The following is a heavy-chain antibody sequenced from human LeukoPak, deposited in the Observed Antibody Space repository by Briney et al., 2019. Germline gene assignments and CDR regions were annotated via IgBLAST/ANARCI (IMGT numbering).Heavy chain of an antibody. CDR2: MNPNSGNT. Sequence: ASVKVSCKASGYTFTSYDINWARQATGQGLEWMGWMNPNSGNTGYAQKFQGRVTITRNTSISTAYMELSSLRSEDTAVYYCARGLYYYGSGSPQEGNYYYYMDVWGKGTTVTVSS. J-gene: IGHJ6*03. CDR3: ARGLYYYGSGSPQEGNYYYYMDV. CDR1: GYTFTSYD. V-gene: IGHV1-8*03. D-gene: IGHD3-10*01.